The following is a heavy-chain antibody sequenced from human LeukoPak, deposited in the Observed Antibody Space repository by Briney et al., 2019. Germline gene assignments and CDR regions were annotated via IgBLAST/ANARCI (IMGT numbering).Heavy chain of an antibody. CDR3: ASASSSYSGGDCHSVYRSMDI. J-gene: IGHJ6*03. V-gene: IGHV3-30*04. Sequence: GGSLRLSCAASGFTFSNYGLYWVRQAPGKGLEWVAAMSFDGGEKYHADSVKGRFTISRDNSKSTLYLQMDGLRGEDTAVYYCASASSSYSGGDCHSVYRSMDIWGKGTTLTVSS. CDR1: GFTFSNYG. D-gene: IGHD2-21*01. CDR2: MSFDGGEK.